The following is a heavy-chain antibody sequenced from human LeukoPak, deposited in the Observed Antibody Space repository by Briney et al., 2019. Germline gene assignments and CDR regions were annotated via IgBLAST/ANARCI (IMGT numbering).Heavy chain of an antibody. CDR2: FDPEDGET. Sequence: ASVKVSCKVSGYTLTELSMNWVRQAPGKGLEWMGGFDPEDGETIYAQKFQGRVTMTEDTSTDTAYMELSSLRSEDTAVYYCATSRARFLEWLLYPFDYWGQGTLVTVSS. J-gene: IGHJ4*02. CDR3: ATSRARFLEWLLYPFDY. D-gene: IGHD3-3*01. CDR1: GYTLTELS. V-gene: IGHV1-24*01.